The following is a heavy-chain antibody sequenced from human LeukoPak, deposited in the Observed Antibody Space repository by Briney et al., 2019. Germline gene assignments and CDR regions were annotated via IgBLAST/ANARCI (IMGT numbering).Heavy chain of an antibody. CDR1: GYTFTSYD. Sequence: ASVKVSCKASGYTFTSYDINWVRQATGQGLEWMGWMNPNSGNTGYAQKFQGRVTMTRNTSISTAYMELSSLRSEDTAVYYCARVAVPMRVRGYDYRGQGTLVTVSS. J-gene: IGHJ4*02. D-gene: IGHD6-19*01. CDR2: MNPNSGNT. V-gene: IGHV1-8*01. CDR3: ARVAVPMRVRGYDY.